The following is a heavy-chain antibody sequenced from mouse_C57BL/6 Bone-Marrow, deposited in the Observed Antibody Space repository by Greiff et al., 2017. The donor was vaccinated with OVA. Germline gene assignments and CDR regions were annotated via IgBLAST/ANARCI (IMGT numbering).Heavy chain of an antibody. D-gene: IGHD2-4*01. CDR1: GISITTGNYR. V-gene: IGHV3-5*01. CDR3: ARDLYDYDTFAY. CDR2: IYYSGTI. J-gene: IGHJ3*01. Sequence: VQLQQSGPGLVKPSQTVFLTCTVTGISITTGNYRWSWIRQFPGNKLEWIGYIYYSGTITYNPSLTSRTTITRDTPKNPFFLEMNSLTAEDTATYYCARDLYDYDTFAYWGQGTLVTVSA.